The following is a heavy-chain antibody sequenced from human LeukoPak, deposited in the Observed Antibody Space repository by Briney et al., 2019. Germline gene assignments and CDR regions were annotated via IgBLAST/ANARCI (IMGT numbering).Heavy chain of an antibody. CDR1: GFTFSSNS. CDR2: ISSSSSYI. Sequence: TGGSLRLSCAASGFTFSSNSMNWVRQAPGKGLEWVSSISSSSSYIYYADSVKGRFTISRDNAKNSLYLQMNSLRAEDTAVYYCARDFVGRRWLQLNAFDIWGQGTMVTVSS. CDR3: ARDFVGRRWLQLNAFDI. J-gene: IGHJ3*02. D-gene: IGHD5-24*01. V-gene: IGHV3-21*01.